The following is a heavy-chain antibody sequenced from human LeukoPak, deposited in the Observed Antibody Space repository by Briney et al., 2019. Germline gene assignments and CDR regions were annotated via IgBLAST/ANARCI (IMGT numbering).Heavy chain of an antibody. CDR2: IRYDGSQN. Sequence: PGGSLRLSCAASGSSFSTYGMHWVRQAPGKGLEWVAFIRYDGSQNHLTDSVKGRFTVSRDDSRSTLYLQMDSLTVEDTAVYYCVKAVVGRISNFDFWGQGTLVTVSS. J-gene: IGHJ4*02. D-gene: IGHD1-26*01. V-gene: IGHV3-30*02. CDR3: VKAVVGRISNFDF. CDR1: GSSFSTYG.